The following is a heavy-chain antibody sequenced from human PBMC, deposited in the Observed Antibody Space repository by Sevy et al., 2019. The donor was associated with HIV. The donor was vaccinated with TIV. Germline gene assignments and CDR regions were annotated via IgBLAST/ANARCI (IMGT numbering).Heavy chain of an antibody. CDR3: FVRIRDSSEIDY. D-gene: IGHD6-6*01. CDR2: LNGDGSDI. Sequence: GGSLRLSCAASGFTFSNYYMNWVRQGPGKGLVWVAHLNGDGSDINYADSVRGRFTISRDNTKNTLYLQMSSLRGEDTAVYYCFVRIRDSSEIDYWGQGTLVTVSS. J-gene: IGHJ4*02. CDR1: GFTFSNYY. V-gene: IGHV3-74*01.